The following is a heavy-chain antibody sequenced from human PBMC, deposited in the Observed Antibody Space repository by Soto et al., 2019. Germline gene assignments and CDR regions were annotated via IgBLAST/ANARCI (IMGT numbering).Heavy chain of an antibody. V-gene: IGHV4-34*01. CDR2: INHSGST. Sequence: SETLSLTCAVYGGSFSEYYWSWIRQPPGKGLEWIGEINHSGSTNYNPSLKSRVTISVDTSKNQFSLKLSSVTAADTAVYYCARRPPEEDTGWIDAFDIWGQGTMVTVSS. J-gene: IGHJ3*02. D-gene: IGHD2-15*01. CDR1: GGSFSEYY. CDR3: ARRPPEEDTGWIDAFDI.